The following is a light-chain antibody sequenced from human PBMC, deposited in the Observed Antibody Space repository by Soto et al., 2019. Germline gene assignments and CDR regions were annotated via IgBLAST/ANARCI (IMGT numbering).Light chain of an antibody. J-gene: IGLJ2*01. CDR1: SSNIGSNY. CDR3: AAWDDSLSGGV. CDR2: SNN. Sequence: QSVLTQPPSASGTPGQGVTISCSGSSSNIGSNYVYWYQQLPGTAPKLLIYSNNQRPSGVPDRFSGSKSGTSASLAISGLRSEDEADYYCAAWDDSLSGGVFGGGTQLTVL. V-gene: IGLV1-47*02.